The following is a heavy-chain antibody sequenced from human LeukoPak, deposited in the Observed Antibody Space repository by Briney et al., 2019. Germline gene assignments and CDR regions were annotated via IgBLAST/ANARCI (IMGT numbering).Heavy chain of an antibody. CDR1: GGSFSGYY. CDR3: ARGPYCSGGSCYPNWFDP. J-gene: IGHJ5*02. V-gene: IGHV4-34*01. Sequence: SETLSLTCAVYGGSFSGYYWSWIRQPPGKGLEWIGEINHSGSTNYNPSHKSRVTISVGTSKNQFSLKLSSVTAADTAVYYCARGPYCSGGSCYPNWFDPWGQGTLVTVSS. D-gene: IGHD2-15*01. CDR2: INHSGST.